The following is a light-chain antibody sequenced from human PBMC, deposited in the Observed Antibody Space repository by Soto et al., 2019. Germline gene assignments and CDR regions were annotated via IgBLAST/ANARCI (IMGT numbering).Light chain of an antibody. Sequence: QSALTQPASVSGSPGQSITISCTGTSSDVGGYNYVSWYQQHPGKAPKLIICDVSNRPSGVSNRFSGSKSGNTASLTISGLQAEDDTDYYCSSYTSTSTYVFGTGTKVTVL. CDR2: DVS. J-gene: IGLJ1*01. CDR1: SSDVGGYNY. CDR3: SSYTSTSTYV. V-gene: IGLV2-14*03.